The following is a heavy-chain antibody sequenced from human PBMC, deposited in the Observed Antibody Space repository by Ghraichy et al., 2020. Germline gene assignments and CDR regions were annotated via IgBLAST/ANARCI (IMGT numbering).Heavy chain of an antibody. CDR1: GYTFTGYY. Sequence: ASVKVSCKASGYTFTGYYMHWVRQAPGQGLEWMGWINPNSGGTNYAQKFQGRVTMTRDTSISTAYMELSRLRSDDTAVYYCARDTLALRFLEWLSNNWLDPWGQGTLVTVSS. J-gene: IGHJ5*02. CDR2: INPNSGGT. V-gene: IGHV1-2*02. D-gene: IGHD3-3*01. CDR3: ARDTLALRFLEWLSNNWLDP.